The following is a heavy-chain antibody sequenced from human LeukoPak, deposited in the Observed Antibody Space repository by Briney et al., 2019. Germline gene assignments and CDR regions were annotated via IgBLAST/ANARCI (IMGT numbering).Heavy chain of an antibody. J-gene: IGHJ6*04. Sequence: GGSLRLSCAASGFTFNTYTMNWVRQAPGKGLEWVSSISSGTSYIYCADSVKGRFTISRDNAKNSLYLQMNSLRAEDTAVYYCAELGITMIGGVWGKGTTVTISS. V-gene: IGHV3-21*01. D-gene: IGHD3-10*02. CDR1: GFTFNTYT. CDR2: ISSGTSYI. CDR3: AELGITMIGGV.